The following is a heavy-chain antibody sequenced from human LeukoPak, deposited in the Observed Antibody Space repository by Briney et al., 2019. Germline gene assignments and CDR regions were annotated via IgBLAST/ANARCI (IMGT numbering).Heavy chain of an antibody. CDR3: ASSSSWYSPSDY. J-gene: IGHJ4*02. V-gene: IGHV4-61*02. Sequence: SLTLSLTCTVSGGSISSGSYYWSWIRQPAGKGLEWIGRIYTSGSTNYNPSLKSRVTISVDTSKNQFSLKLSSVTAADTAVYYCASSSSWYSPSDYWGQGTLVTVSS. D-gene: IGHD6-13*01. CDR1: GGSISSGSYY. CDR2: IYTSGST.